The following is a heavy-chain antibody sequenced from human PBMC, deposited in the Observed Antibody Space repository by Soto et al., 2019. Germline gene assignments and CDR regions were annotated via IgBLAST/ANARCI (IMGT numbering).Heavy chain of an antibody. CDR2: IGTAGDT. CDR1: GFTFSSYD. J-gene: IGHJ4*02. CDR3: ARVSAACNVGSYFDY. Sequence: EVQLVESGGGLVQPGGSLRLSCAASGFTFSSYDMHWVRQATGKGLEWVSAIGTAGDTYYPGSVKGRFTISRENAKNSLYLQVNSLSAEDTAVYYCARVSAACNVGSYFDYWGQGTLVTVSS. V-gene: IGHV3-13*01. D-gene: IGHD6-13*01.